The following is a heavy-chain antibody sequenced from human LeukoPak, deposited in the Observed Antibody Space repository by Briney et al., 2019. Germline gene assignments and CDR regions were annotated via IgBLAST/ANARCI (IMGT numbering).Heavy chain of an antibody. J-gene: IGHJ4*02. V-gene: IGHV3-74*01. Sequence: GGSLRLSCAASGFTFSSYWMHWVRQAPGKGLMWVSLIQTDGSSTNYADSVKGRFTISRDNAKNTLYLQMNSLRAEDTAVYYCARVRYCSSTSCYIYFEYWGQGTLVTVSS. CDR3: ARVRYCSSTSCYIYFEY. D-gene: IGHD2-2*02. CDR2: IQTDGSST. CDR1: GFTFSSYW.